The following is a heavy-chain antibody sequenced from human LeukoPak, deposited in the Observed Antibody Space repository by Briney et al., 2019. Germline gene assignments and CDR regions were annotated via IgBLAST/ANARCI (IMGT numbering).Heavy chain of an antibody. Sequence: GGSLRLSCSASGFTFSSYAMHWVRQAPGKGLEYVSAISSNGGSTYYADSVKGRFTISRDNSKNTLYLQMSSLRAEATALYYCVKWGFEDIVVVVAHFDYWGQGTLVTVSS. J-gene: IGHJ4*02. CDR3: VKWGFEDIVVVVAHFDY. CDR2: ISSNGGST. CDR1: GFTFSSYA. D-gene: IGHD2-15*01. V-gene: IGHV3-64D*09.